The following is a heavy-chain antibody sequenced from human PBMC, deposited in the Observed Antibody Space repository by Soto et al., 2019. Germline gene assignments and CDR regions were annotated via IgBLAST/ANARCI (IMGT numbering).Heavy chain of an antibody. CDR1: GGTFSSYS. V-gene: IGHV1-69*02. J-gene: IGHJ4*02. Sequence: SVKVSCKASGGTFSSYSISWVRQAPGQGLEWMGRIIPIIGIADYAQNFQGRVTITADKSTSTAYMELSSLTSDDTAMYFCARGPLVVLNYFESWGQGTLVTVSS. CDR2: IIPIIGIA. CDR3: ARGPLVVLNYFES.